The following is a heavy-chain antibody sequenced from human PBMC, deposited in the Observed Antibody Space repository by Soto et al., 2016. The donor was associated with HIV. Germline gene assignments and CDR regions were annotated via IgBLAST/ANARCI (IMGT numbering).Heavy chain of an antibody. V-gene: IGHV3-43*02. CDR3: ARCKGSRIPTSYYGMDV. D-gene: IGHD2-2*01. CDR1: GFIFRSVP. J-gene: IGHJ6*02. CDR2: ISEDGGSA. Sequence: EVHLVESGGGVVHPGGPGRLSCTTSGFIFRSVPMHWVRQVPGKGLEWVALISEDGGSAYYADSVRGRFTISRDNSKNTLYLQMNSLRAEDTAVYYCARCKGSRIPTSYYGMDVWGQGTTVTVSS.